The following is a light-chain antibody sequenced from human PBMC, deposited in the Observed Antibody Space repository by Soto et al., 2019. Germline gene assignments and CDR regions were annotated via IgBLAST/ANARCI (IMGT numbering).Light chain of an antibody. CDR3: HQRRNWPIT. J-gene: IGKJ5*01. CDR1: QSVRSY. V-gene: IGKV3-11*01. CDR2: DAS. Sequence: EIVLTQSTATLSLSPGERATLSCRASQSVRSYLAWYQQKPGQAPRLLIYDASNRATGIPARFSGSGSGTDFTLTISSLEPEDFAVYYCHQRRNWPITFGQGTRLEIK.